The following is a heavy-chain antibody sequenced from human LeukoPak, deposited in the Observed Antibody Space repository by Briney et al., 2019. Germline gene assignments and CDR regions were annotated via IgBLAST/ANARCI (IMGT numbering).Heavy chain of an antibody. Sequence: SVKVSCKASGNTFSSYAFSWLRQAPGQGLEWMGGIVPSSQRTNYAQKFQGRVTITADESTNTAYMELSSLRSEDTAVYYCRSSSGYYDAFDIWGQGTMVTVSS. J-gene: IGHJ3*02. CDR1: GNTFSSYA. D-gene: IGHD3-22*01. CDR2: IVPSSQRT. CDR3: RSSSGYYDAFDI. V-gene: IGHV1-69*13.